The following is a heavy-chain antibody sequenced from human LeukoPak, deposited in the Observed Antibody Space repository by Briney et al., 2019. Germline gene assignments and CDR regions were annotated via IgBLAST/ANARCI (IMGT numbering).Heavy chain of an antibody. CDR2: ISSSSSTI. D-gene: IGHD1-26*01. J-gene: IGHJ3*02. CDR3: ARTGGGATVDDAFDI. V-gene: IGHV3-48*01. CDR1: GSTFSSYS. Sequence: GGSLRLSCAASGSTFSSYSMNWVRQAPGKGLEWVSYISSSSSTIYYADSVKGRFTISRDNAKNSLYLQMNSLRTEDTAVYYCARTGGGATVDDAFDIWGQGTMVTVSS.